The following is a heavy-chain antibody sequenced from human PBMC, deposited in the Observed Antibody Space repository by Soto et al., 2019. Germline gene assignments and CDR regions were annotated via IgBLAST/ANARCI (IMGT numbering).Heavy chain of an antibody. CDR2: IYYRGST. D-gene: IGHD6-19*01. J-gene: IGHJ6*02. Sequence: QLQLQESGPGLVKPSETLSLTCTVSGGSISSSSYYWGWIRQPPGEGLEGIGSIYYRGSTYYNPALKSRVTISVATSKNQFSLKLSSVTAADTAVYYCARPYGQWLPTGDYYYYGMDVWGQGTTVTVSS. CDR3: ARPYGQWLPTGDYYYYGMDV. CDR1: GGSISSSSYY. V-gene: IGHV4-39*01.